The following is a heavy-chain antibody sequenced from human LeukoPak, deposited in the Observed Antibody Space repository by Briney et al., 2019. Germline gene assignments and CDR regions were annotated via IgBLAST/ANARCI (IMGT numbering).Heavy chain of an antibody. V-gene: IGHV4-38-2*02. CDR1: GYSISSGYY. CDR3: AREEMDYDSSGYFYYFDY. Sequence: PSETLSLTCAVSGYSISSGYYWGWIRQPPGKGLEWIGSIYHSGSTYYNPSLKSRVTISVDTSKNQSSLKLSSVTAADTAVYYCAREEMDYDSSGYFYYFDYWGQGTLVTVSS. CDR2: IYHSGST. J-gene: IGHJ4*02. D-gene: IGHD3-22*01.